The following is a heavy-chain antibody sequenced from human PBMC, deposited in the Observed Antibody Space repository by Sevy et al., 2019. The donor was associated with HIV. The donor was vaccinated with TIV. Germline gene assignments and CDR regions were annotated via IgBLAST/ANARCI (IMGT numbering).Heavy chain of an antibody. CDR3: ARLDTGQDFWSGYYGNWFDP. CDR2: ISAYNGNT. CDR1: GYTFTSYG. J-gene: IGHJ5*02. V-gene: IGHV1-18*01. Sequence: ASVKVSCKASGYTFTSYGISWVRQAPGQGLEWMGWISAYNGNTNYAQKLQGRVTMTTDTSTSTAYMELRSLRSDDTAVYYCARLDTGQDFWSGYYGNWFDPWGQRTLVTVSS. D-gene: IGHD3-3*01.